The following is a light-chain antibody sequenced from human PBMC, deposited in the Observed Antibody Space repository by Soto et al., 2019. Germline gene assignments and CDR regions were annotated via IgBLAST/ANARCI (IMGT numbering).Light chain of an antibody. CDR2: DAS. Sequence: EIVLTQSPATLSLSPGERATLSCRASQSVSSYLVWYQQKPGQVPRLLIYDASNRATGIPARFGGSGSGTDFTLTISGLELEDSAVYYCQQRSDWPSTFGGGTKVEIK. V-gene: IGKV3-11*01. CDR1: QSVSSY. J-gene: IGKJ4*01. CDR3: QQRSDWPST.